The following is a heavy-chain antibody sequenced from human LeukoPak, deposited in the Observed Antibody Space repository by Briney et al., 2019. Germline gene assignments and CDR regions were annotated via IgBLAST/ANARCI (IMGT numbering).Heavy chain of an antibody. V-gene: IGHV3-23*01. J-gene: IGHJ4*02. CDR2: ISGSGGST. Sequence: GGSLRLSCAASGFTFSSYAMSWVRLAPGKGLEWVSGISGSGGSTYCADSAKGRFTISRDNSKNTLYLQMNSLRAEDTAIYYCAKAFGSIDPFEYWGQGTLVTVSS. CDR1: GFTFSSYA. D-gene: IGHD2-15*01. CDR3: AKAFGSIDPFEY.